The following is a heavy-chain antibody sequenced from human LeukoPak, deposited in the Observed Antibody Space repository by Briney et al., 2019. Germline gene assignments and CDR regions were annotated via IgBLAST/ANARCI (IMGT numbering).Heavy chain of an antibody. CDR3: ARADCSSSTCYLRRSWFDP. CDR1: GFTLSNYD. Sequence: GGSLRFSCAASGFTLSNYDMNWVRQAPGKGLEWVSSISTSSRYIYYKDSVRGRITISRDDAKNSLYLEMNSLRAEDTAVYYCARADCSSSTCYLRRSWFDPWGQGTLVTVSS. D-gene: IGHD2-2*01. CDR2: ISTSSRYI. J-gene: IGHJ5*02. V-gene: IGHV3-21*01.